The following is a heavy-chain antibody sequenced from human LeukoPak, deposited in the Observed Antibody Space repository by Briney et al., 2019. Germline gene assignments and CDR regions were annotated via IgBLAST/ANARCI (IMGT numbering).Heavy chain of an antibody. J-gene: IGHJ3*02. Sequence: ASVKVSCKASGGTFSSYAISWVRQAPGQGLEWMGGIIPIFGTANYAQKFQGRVTITADESTSTACMELSSLRSEDTAVYYCARPSDYGDYARVSAFDIWGQGTMVTVSS. CDR1: GGTFSSYA. CDR2: IIPIFGTA. D-gene: IGHD4-17*01. CDR3: ARPSDYGDYARVSAFDI. V-gene: IGHV1-69*13.